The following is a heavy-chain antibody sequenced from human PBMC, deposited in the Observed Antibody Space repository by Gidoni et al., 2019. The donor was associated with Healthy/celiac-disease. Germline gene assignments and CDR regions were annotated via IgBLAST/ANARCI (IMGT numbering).Heavy chain of an antibody. CDR1: GFPFTYYA. V-gene: IGHV3-9*01. CDR2: IRWNSGSI. D-gene: IGHD3-9*01. Sequence: EVQLVESGGGLVQHGRSLRLSCAASGFPFTYYAMHWVRPAPGKGLEWVSGIRWNSGSIGYADPVKGRFTISRDNAKNSLYLQMNSLRAEDTALYYCAKDLNYDILTGDFDYWGQGTLVTVSS. J-gene: IGHJ4*02. CDR3: AKDLNYDILTGDFDY.